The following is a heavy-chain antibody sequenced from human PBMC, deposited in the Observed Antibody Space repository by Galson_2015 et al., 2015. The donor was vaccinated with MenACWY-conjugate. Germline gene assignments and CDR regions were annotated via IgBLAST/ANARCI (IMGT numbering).Heavy chain of an antibody. Sequence: SLRLSCAGSEFTFTRYSMNWVRQAPGKGLEWVSSISSDGSSTYYVDSVKGRFTISRDNARNSLSLQMNSLSAEDTAVYYCARERYSYGDDGFDVGAKGQWSPSPQ. V-gene: IGHV3-21*01. J-gene: IGHJ3*01. CDR3: ARERYSYGDDGFDV. CDR1: EFTFTRYS. CDR2: ISSDGSST. D-gene: IGHD5-18*01.